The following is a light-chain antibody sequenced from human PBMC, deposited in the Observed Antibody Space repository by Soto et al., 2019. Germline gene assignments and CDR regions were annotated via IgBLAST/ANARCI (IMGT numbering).Light chain of an antibody. J-gene: IGKJ4*01. Sequence: EIVMTQSPGTVSLSPGERATLSCRASESVSSHYIGWYQQRRGQAPRLLIYGTGNRAPGIPDRFSGDGAGTDFTLTITRLEPEDFAVYYCQPYGSSVTFGGGTKVELK. V-gene: IGKV3-20*01. CDR2: GTG. CDR3: QPYGSSVT. CDR1: ESVSSHY.